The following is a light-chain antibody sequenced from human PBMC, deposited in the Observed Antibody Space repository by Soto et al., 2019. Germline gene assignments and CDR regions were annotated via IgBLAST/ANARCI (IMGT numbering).Light chain of an antibody. J-gene: IGKJ4*01. CDR3: MQRIRFPLT. CDR1: QSLLDSDDGITY. CDR2: RVS. Sequence: DFVMTQRPGSLSVTPGEPASISCRSSQSLLDSDDGITYLDWFLQKPGQSRQLLFSRVSYRASGVPGRFSGSGSGTDFTLKISRVEAEDVGVYYCMQRIRFPLTFGGGTKVEMK. V-gene: IGKV2-40*01.